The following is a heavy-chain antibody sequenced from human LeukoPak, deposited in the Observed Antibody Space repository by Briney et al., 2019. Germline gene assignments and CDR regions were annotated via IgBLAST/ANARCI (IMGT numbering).Heavy chain of an antibody. D-gene: IGHD3-22*01. V-gene: IGHV4-59*01. CDR2: IYYSGST. J-gene: IGHJ4*02. CDR3: ASMKSNYYDSSGYYDPNFDY. CDR1: GGSISSYY. Sequence: SSETLSLTCTVSGGSISSYYWSWIRQPPGKGLEWIGYIYYSGSTNHNPSLKSRVTISVDTSKNQFSLKLSSVTAADTAVYYCASMKSNYYDSSGYYDPNFDYWGQGTLVTVSS.